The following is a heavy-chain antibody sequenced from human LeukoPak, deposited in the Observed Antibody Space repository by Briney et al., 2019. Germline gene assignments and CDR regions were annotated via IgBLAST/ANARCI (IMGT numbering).Heavy chain of an antibody. J-gene: IGHJ4*02. Sequence: GVSLRLSCAASGFTVSSNYMSWVRQAPGKELEWVSVIYSGGSTYYADSVKGRFTISRDNSKNTLYLQMNSLRAEDTAVYYCARDGLFSDLPVGATDYWGQGTLVTVSS. V-gene: IGHV3-66*01. CDR1: GFTVSSNY. CDR2: IYSGGST. D-gene: IGHD1-26*01. CDR3: ARDGLFSDLPVGATDY.